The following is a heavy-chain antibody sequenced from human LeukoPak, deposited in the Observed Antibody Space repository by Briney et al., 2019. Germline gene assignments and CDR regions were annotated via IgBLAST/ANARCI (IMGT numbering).Heavy chain of an antibody. J-gene: IGHJ3*02. D-gene: IGHD3-22*01. Sequence: SGTLSLTCTVSGGSISSGSYYWSWIRQPAGKGLEWIGRIYTSGSTNYNPSLKSRVTISVDTSKNQFSLKLSSVTAADTAVYYCARSVSSGYYYTKIWGQGTMVTVSS. CDR2: IYTSGST. CDR1: GGSISSGSYY. V-gene: IGHV4-61*02. CDR3: ARSVSSGYYYTKI.